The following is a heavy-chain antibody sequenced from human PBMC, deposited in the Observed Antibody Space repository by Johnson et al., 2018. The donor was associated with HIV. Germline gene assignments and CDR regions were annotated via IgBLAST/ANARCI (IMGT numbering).Heavy chain of an antibody. CDR2: ISYDGSNK. CDR3: ARDDSSGWYGLGAFDI. V-gene: IGHV3-30*14. Sequence: QVQLVESGGGVVQPGRSLRLSCAASGFTFSSYAMHWVRQAPGKGLEWVAVISYDGSNKNYADSVNGRFTISRDNSKNTLYLQMNSLRAEDTAVYYCARDDSSGWYGLGAFDIWGQGTMVTVSS. CDR1: GFTFSSYA. J-gene: IGHJ3*02. D-gene: IGHD6-19*01.